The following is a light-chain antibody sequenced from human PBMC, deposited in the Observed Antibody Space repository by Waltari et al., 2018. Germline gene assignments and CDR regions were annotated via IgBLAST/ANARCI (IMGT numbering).Light chain of an antibody. Sequence: QSALTQPASVSGSPGQSITISCTGTSRDIGGSVYVSWYQPYPGKAPNLIIYDVIYRPPGVSNRFSGAKSGNTASLTISGLQAEDEANYYCCSYTSASTLGVFGGGTKLTVL. J-gene: IGLJ3*02. CDR3: CSYTSASTLGV. CDR2: DVI. V-gene: IGLV2-14*03. CDR1: SRDIGGSVY.